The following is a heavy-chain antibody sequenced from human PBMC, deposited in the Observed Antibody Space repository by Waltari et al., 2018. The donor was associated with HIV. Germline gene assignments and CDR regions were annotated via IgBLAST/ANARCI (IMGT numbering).Heavy chain of an antibody. J-gene: IGHJ6*02. Sequence: QVQLQESGPGLVKPSETLSLTCTVSGGSISSYYWSWIRQPPGKGLEWIGYIYYSGSTNYNPSLKSRVTISVDTSKNQFSLKLSSVTAADTAVYYCARAMGLRPPHLGMDVWGQGTTVTVSS. CDR2: IYYSGST. D-gene: IGHD5-12*01. CDR1: GGSISSYY. V-gene: IGHV4-59*01. CDR3: ARAMGLRPPHLGMDV.